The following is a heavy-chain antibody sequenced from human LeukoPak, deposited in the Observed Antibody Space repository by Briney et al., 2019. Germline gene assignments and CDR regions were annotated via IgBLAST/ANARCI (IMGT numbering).Heavy chain of an antibody. CDR2: INHSGST. CDR3: ARVKDFGPYYYGSGRPNWFDP. D-gene: IGHD3-10*01. V-gene: IGHV4-34*01. CDR1: GGSFSGYY. Sequence: SETLSLTCTVSGGSFSGYYWSWIRQPPGKGLEWIGEINHSGSTNYNPSLKSRVTISVDTSKNQFSLKLSSVTAADTAVYYCARVKDFGPYYYGSGRPNWFDPWGQGTLLTVSS. J-gene: IGHJ5*02.